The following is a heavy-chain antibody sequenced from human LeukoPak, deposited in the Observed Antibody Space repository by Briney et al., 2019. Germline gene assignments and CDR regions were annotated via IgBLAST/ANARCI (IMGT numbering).Heavy chain of an antibody. D-gene: IGHD6-13*01. Sequence: SETLSLTCTVSGGSISSYYWSWIRQPPGKGLEWIGYIYYSGSTNYNPSLKSRVTISVDTSKNQFSLKLSSVTAADTAVYYCAASRPMDSSSWYGYFQHWGQGTLVTVSS. CDR2: IYYSGST. CDR1: GGSISSYY. J-gene: IGHJ1*01. CDR3: AASRPMDSSSWYGYFQH. V-gene: IGHV4-59*01.